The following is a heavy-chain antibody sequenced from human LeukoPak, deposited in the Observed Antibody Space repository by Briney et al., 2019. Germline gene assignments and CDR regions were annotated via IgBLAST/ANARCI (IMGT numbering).Heavy chain of an antibody. J-gene: IGHJ4*02. D-gene: IGHD3-9*01. V-gene: IGHV3-23*01. CDR2: ISGSGGST. CDR1: GFTFSNYA. Sequence: GGSLRLSCAASGFTFSNYAMSWVRQAPGKGLEWVSVISGSGGSTNYADSVKGRFTISRDNSKNTLYLQMNSLRAEDTALYYCAKDWAFDPLYYFDYWGQGTLVTVSS. CDR3: AKDWAFDPLYYFDY.